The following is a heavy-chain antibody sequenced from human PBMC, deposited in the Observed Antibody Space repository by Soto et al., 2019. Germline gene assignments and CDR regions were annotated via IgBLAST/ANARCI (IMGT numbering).Heavy chain of an antibody. CDR2: IYHSGST. V-gene: IGHV4-30-2*01. CDR3: ARVNYDYVWGSYRPYGMDV. Sequence: QLQLQESGSGLVKPSQTLSLTCAVSGGSISSGGYSWSWIRQPPGKGLEWIGYIYHSGSTYYNPSLKSRVTISVDMSKNQFSLKLSSVTAADTAVYYCARVNYDYVWGSYRPYGMDVWGQGTTVTVSS. J-gene: IGHJ6*02. D-gene: IGHD3-16*02. CDR1: GGSISSGGYS.